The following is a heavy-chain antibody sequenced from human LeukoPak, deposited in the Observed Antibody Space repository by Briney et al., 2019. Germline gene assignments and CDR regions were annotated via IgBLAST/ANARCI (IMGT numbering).Heavy chain of an antibody. CDR3: ATPRGTVATGAVY. CDR2: ISGSGGTT. J-gene: IGHJ4*02. Sequence: PRGSLRLSCVASGFTFRSYAMSWVRQAPGKGLEWVSAISGSGGTTYFADAVKGRFTISRDNSKNTLYLQMNNLRAEDTAVYYCATPRGTVATGAVYWGQGTLVTVSS. D-gene: IGHD4-23*01. CDR1: GFTFRSYA. V-gene: IGHV3-23*01.